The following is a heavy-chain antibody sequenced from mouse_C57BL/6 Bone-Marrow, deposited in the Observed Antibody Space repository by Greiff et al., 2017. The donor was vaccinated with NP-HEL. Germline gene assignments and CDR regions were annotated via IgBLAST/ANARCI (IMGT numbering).Heavy chain of an antibody. CDR3: ARAGPPPYYFDY. CDR2: ISYSGST. CDR1: GYSITSGYD. V-gene: IGHV3-1*01. J-gene: IGHJ2*01. Sequence: EVQLQQSGPGMVKPSQSLSLTCTVTGYSITSGYDWHWIRHFPGNKLEWMGYISYSGSTNYNPSLKSRISITHDTSKNHFFLKLNSVTTEDTATYYCARAGPPPYYFDYWGQGTTLTVSS.